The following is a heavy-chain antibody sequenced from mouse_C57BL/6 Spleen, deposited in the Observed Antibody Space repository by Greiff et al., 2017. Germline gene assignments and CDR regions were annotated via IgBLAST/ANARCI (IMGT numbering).Heavy chain of an antibody. CDR1: GYTFTGYW. CDR2: IDPSDSYT. D-gene: IGHD1-1*01. Sequence: VQLQQPGAELVMPGASVKLSCKASGYTFTGYWMHWVKQRPGQGLEWIGEIDPSDSYTNYNQKFKGKFTVSVDKSSSTAYLQLSSLTAEDSAVYYCARFEDYCSSHWYFDVWGTGTTVTVAS. V-gene: IGHV1-69*01. J-gene: IGHJ1*03. CDR3: ARFEDYCSSHWYFDV.